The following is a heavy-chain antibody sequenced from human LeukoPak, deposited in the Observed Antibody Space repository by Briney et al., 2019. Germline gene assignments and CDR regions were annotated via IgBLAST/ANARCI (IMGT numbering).Heavy chain of an antibody. Sequence: GGPLRLSCAASGFTFSSYGMPWVRKAPGKGLEWVAVISYDGSNKYYADSVKGRFTISRDNSKNTLYLQMNSLRAEDTAVYYCAKGVSTFDYWGQGTLVTVSS. CDR1: GFTFSSYG. CDR3: AKGVSTFDY. V-gene: IGHV3-30*18. CDR2: ISYDGSNK. D-gene: IGHD5/OR15-5a*01. J-gene: IGHJ4*02.